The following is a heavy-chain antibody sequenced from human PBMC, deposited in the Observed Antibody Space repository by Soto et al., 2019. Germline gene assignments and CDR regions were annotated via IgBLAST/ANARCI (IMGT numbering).Heavy chain of an antibody. J-gene: IGHJ6*02. CDR1: GGSFSGYY. Sequence: SETLSLSCAVYGGSFSGYYWSWIRQPRGKGLEWIGEINRSGSTNYNPSLKSRVTISVDTSKNQFSLKLISVTAADTAVYYCARSRMKVLGLNLLRFLEWPLGVDYGMDVWGQGTTVTVYS. V-gene: IGHV4-34*01. CDR3: ARSRMKVLGLNLLRFLEWPLGVDYGMDV. D-gene: IGHD3-3*01. CDR2: INRSGST.